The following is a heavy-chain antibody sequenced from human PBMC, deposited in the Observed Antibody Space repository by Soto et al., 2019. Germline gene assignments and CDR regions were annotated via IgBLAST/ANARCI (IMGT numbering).Heavy chain of an antibody. Sequence: QLQLQESGPGLVKPSETLSLTCTVSGDSISSDNYYCGWIRQPPGKGLEWIGSIYYTGSTYYNPSLKSRVTMSVHTSQTQFSLTLSSVTAADTAVYYCARHPGYAVPTVYASHYFNYRGQGILVTVST. CDR2: IYYTGST. J-gene: IGHJ4*02. CDR3: ARHPGYAVPTVYASHYFNY. CDR1: GDSISSDNYY. V-gene: IGHV4-39*01. D-gene: IGHD2-8*01.